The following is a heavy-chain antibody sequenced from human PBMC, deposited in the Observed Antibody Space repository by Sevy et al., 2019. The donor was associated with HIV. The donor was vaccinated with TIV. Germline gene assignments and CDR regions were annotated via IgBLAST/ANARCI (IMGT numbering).Heavy chain of an antibody. J-gene: IGHJ4*02. V-gene: IGHV3-48*04. CDR3: VRDWDDKFSYGDSDPAVDC. D-gene: IGHD2-21*02. CDR2: ISTSGSTI. Sequence: GGSLRLSCVASGFSFIHENMNWVRQAPEKGLEWLSYISTSGSTIYQADSVKGRFTISRDNAKNSLFLQMNSLRVEDTAIYYCVRDWDDKFSYGDSDPAVDCWGQGTLVTVSS. CDR1: GFSFIHEN.